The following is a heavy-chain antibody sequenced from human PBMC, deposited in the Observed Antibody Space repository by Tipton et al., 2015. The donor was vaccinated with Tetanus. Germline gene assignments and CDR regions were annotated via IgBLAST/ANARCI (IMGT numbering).Heavy chain of an antibody. J-gene: IGHJ4*02. CDR2: SWYDGTDQ. CDR1: GFIFSSYG. CDR3: AREADCSGGSCFSGDFDN. V-gene: IGHV3-33*01. Sequence: SLRLSCAASGFIFSSYGIHWVRQAPGKGLEWVAASWYDGTDQYYADSVKGRFTLSRDNSKNTLYLEMSSLRAEDTALYYCAREADCSGGSCFSGDFDNWGQGTQVTVSS. D-gene: IGHD2-15*01.